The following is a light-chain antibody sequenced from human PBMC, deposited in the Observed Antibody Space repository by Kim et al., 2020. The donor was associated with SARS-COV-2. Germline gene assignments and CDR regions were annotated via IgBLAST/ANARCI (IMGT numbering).Light chain of an antibody. V-gene: IGLV2-14*03. J-gene: IGLJ1*01. Sequence: QSITLSCTGASSDIGAYNYVSWYQQRPGEAPKLLIYDVNKRPSGFSGRFSGSKSGYTASLTIAGLQADDDADYYCLSYTVTNTAVFGGGTKVTVL. CDR2: DVN. CDR1: SSDIGAYNY. CDR3: LSYTVTNTAV.